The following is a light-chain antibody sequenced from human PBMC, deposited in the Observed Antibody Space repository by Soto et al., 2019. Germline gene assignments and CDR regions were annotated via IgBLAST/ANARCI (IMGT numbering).Light chain of an antibody. V-gene: IGKV3-15*01. CDR1: QSVDGN. CDR3: QQYNNWWT. CDR2: GAS. Sequence: EIRMAQAPGPLSVSPGERATLSFRASQSVDGNLAWYQQKPGQAPRLLIYGASTRATGISARFSGSGSGTEFTLTISSLQSEDFGVYYCQQYNNWWTFGQGTKVDIK. J-gene: IGKJ1*01.